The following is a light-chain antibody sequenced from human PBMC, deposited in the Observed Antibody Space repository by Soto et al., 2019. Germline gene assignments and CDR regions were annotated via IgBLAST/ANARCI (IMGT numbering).Light chain of an antibody. CDR2: DDR. CDR1: RIGYKT. J-gene: IGLJ1*01. V-gene: IGLV3-21*02. Sequence: SYELAQPPSVSVAPGQTATITCGGNRIGYKTVHWYQQKPGQAPVVVVHDDRDRPSGIPERFSGANSGDTATLTISRVEAGDEADYFCQVWDSSRDQCVFGTGTKVT. CDR3: QVWDSSRDQCV.